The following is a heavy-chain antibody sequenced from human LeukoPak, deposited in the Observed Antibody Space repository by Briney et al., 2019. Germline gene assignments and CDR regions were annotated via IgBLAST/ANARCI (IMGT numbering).Heavy chain of an antibody. D-gene: IGHD4-23*01. CDR1: GFTFSGYA. CDR2: ISSSGNII. V-gene: IGHV3-48*03. J-gene: IGHJ4*02. Sequence: GGSLRLSCAASGFTFSGYAMNWVRQAPGKGLEWVSYISSSGNIIYYADSAKGRFTISRDNAKDSLYLQMNSLRAEDTAVYYCARSGGNLDCWGQGSLVTVSS. CDR3: ARSGGNLDC.